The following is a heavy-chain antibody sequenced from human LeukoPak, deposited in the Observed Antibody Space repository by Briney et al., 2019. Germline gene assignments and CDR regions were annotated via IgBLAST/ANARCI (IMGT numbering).Heavy chain of an antibody. CDR1: SGSISSTSYY. J-gene: IGHJ4*02. Sequence: SETLSLTCTVSSGSISSTSYYWGWLRPPPGMGLEGIGSMYYSGSTYYNPSLKSRVTVSVDTSKSQFSLKLSSVTAADTAVYYCAREMRSPRGGFDYWDQGTLVTVSS. CDR2: MYYSGST. D-gene: IGHD3-10*01. CDR3: AREMRSPRGGFDY. V-gene: IGHV4-39*07.